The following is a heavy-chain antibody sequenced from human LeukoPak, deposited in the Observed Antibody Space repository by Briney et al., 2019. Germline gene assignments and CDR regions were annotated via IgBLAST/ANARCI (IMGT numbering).Heavy chain of an antibody. CDR3: ASLSRVSSGAGKDY. CDR1: GGSISSSNYY. D-gene: IGHD6-19*01. Sequence: PSETLSLTCTVSGGSISSSNYYWGWIRQPTGKGLEWIGEINHSGSTNYNPSLKTRSTVLVHTSHNQFSLKLSSVTAAHTAVYYCASLSRVSSGAGKDYWGQGTLVTVSS. V-gene: IGHV4-39*07. J-gene: IGHJ4*02. CDR2: INHSGST.